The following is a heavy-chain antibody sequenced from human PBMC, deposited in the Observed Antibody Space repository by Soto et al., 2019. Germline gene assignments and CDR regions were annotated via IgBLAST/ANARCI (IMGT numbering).Heavy chain of an antibody. V-gene: IGHV4-59*01. CDR3: ARDSGEEMATTHYYYYGMDV. CDR2: IYYSGST. CDR1: GGSISSYY. J-gene: IGHJ6*02. Sequence: SETLSLTCTVSGGSISSYYWSWIRQPPGKGLEWIGYIYYSGSTNYNPSLKSRVTISVDTSKNQFSLKLSSVTAADTAVYYCARDSGEEMATTHYYYYGMDVWGQGTTVTVSS. D-gene: IGHD5-12*01.